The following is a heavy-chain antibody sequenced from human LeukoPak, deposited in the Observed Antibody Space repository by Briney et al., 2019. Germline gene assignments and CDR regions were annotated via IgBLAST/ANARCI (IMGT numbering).Heavy chain of an antibody. D-gene: IGHD3-3*01. CDR1: GFTVSSNY. J-gene: IGHJ5*02. CDR3: ARGIGSQLRSGWFDP. CDR2: IYSGGNT. V-gene: IGHV3-66*01. Sequence: GGSLRLSCAASGFTVSSNYMSGVRQAPGKGLEWVSVIYSGGNTYYADSVEGRFTISRDNSKNTLYLQMNSLRAEDTAVYYCARGIGSQLRSGWFDPWGQGTQVTVSS.